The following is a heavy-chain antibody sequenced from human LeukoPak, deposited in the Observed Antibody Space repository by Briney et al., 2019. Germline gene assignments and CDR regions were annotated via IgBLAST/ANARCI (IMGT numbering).Heavy chain of an antibody. CDR3: ARDSVGDITMMAY. D-gene: IGHD3-22*01. Sequence: PGGSLRLSCAASGFTFSSYGMHWVRQAPGKGLEWVAVIWYDGSNKYYADSVKGRFTISRDNSKNTLYLQMNSLRAEDTAVYYCARDSVGDITMMAYWGQGTLVTVSS. J-gene: IGHJ4*02. CDR1: GFTFSSYG. V-gene: IGHV3-33*01. CDR2: IWYDGSNK.